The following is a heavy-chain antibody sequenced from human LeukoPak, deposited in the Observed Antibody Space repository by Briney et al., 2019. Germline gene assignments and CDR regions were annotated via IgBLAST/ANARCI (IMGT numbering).Heavy chain of an antibody. Sequence: SSETLSLTCTVSGGSISSSSYYWGWIRQPPGKGLEWIGSINYSGSTYYNPSLKSRVTISVDTSKNQFSLKLSSVTAADTAVYYCARARDIYYDSSGYYTFDYWGQGTLVTVSS. CDR3: ARARDIYYDSSGYYTFDY. D-gene: IGHD3-22*01. CDR1: GGSISSSSYY. V-gene: IGHV4-39*07. CDR2: INYSGST. J-gene: IGHJ4*02.